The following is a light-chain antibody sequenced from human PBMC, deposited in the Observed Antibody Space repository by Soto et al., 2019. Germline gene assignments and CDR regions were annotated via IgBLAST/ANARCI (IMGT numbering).Light chain of an antibody. Sequence: DIQMTQSPSTLSASAGDRVTIACRASQSINAWLAWYQQKPGKAPNLLIYKASTLETGDPSRFSGSGSGTEFTLTISSLQPDDFATYFCQHYDSYSTITFGQGTRLEIK. CDR3: QHYDSYSTIT. CDR2: KAS. J-gene: IGKJ5*01. CDR1: QSINAW. V-gene: IGKV1-5*03.